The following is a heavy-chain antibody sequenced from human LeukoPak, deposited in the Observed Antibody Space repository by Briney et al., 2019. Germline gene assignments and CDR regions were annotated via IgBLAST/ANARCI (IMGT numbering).Heavy chain of an antibody. CDR1: GSTVSSNY. Sequence: GGSLTLSCAASGSTVSSNYMSWVRQAPGKGLEWVSVIYSGGSTYYADSVKGRFTISRDNSKNTLYLQMNSLRAEDTAVYYCARDRITMVRGVILHAFDIWGQGTMVTVSS. CDR3: ARDRITMVRGVILHAFDI. V-gene: IGHV3-66*01. J-gene: IGHJ3*02. D-gene: IGHD3-10*01. CDR2: IYSGGST.